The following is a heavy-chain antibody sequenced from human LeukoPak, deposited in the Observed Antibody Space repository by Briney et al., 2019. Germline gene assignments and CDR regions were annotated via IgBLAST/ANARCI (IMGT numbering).Heavy chain of an antibody. Sequence: ASVKVSCKASGYTFTGYYMHWVRQAPGQGLEWMGWINPNSGGTNYAQKFQGRVTMTRDTSISTAYMELSRLRSDDTAVYYCARDRVIVVVPAAGNYMDVWGKGTTVTVSS. J-gene: IGHJ6*03. CDR2: INPNSGGT. CDR1: GYTFTGYY. D-gene: IGHD2-2*01. CDR3: ARDRVIVVVPAAGNYMDV. V-gene: IGHV1-2*02.